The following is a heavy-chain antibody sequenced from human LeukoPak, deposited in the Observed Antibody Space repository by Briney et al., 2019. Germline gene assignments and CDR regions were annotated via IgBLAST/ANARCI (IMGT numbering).Heavy chain of an antibody. CDR3: ARSEDGYNYGAGLDY. D-gene: IGHD5-24*01. CDR1: GYSFTSYW. J-gene: IGHJ4*02. CDR2: IDPSDSYT. Sequence: GESLRISCKGSGYSFTSYWISWVGQMPGKGLEWMGRIDPSDSYTNYSPSFQGDVTISADKSISTAYLQWSSLKASDTAMYYCARSEDGYNYGAGLDYWGQGTLVTVSS. V-gene: IGHV5-10-1*01.